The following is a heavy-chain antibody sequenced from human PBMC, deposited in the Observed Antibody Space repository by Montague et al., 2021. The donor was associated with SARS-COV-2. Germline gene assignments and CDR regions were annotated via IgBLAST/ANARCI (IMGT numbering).Heavy chain of an antibody. CDR2: INHSGST. J-gene: IGHJ6*02. Sequence: SETLSLTCAVYGGSFSGYYWSWIRQPPGKGLEWIGEINHSGSTNYNPSLKSRVTISVDTSKNQFSLNLRSVTAADTAVYFCVRADRRDPDTPHLYYCKGMDLWGQGTTVTVSS. CDR3: VRADRRDPDTPHLYYCKGMDL. D-gene: IGHD2-15*01. CDR1: GGSFSGYY. V-gene: IGHV4-34*01.